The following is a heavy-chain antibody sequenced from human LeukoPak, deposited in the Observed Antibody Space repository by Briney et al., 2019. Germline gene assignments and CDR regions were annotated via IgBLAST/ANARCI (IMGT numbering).Heavy chain of an antibody. CDR2: VYYSGTA. D-gene: IGHD6-19*01. Sequence: SETLSLTCTVSGGPMRSYYWSWIRQPPGKGLELIGYVYYSGTANYNPSLESRVTILVDTSKNQFSLNLSSVTAADTAVYYCARTKSGWYYSDYWGQGTLVSVSS. CDR1: GGPMRSYY. V-gene: IGHV4-59*08. CDR3: ARTKSGWYYSDY. J-gene: IGHJ4*02.